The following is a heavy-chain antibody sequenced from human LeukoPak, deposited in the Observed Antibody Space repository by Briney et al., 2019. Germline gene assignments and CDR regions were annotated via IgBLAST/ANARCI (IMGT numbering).Heavy chain of an antibody. V-gene: IGHV4-34*01. CDR3: ARDCFRYCSSTSSYAGLYYYGMDV. D-gene: IGHD2-2*01. CDR1: CGSLSGYY. Sequence: SQSLSLTHAVYCGSLSGYYCSWIRQHPGRGLEWIGVINHVVATTSNPSLKSRVTISVDTSKDQFSLKLSSVTAADTAVYYCARDCFRYCSSTSSYAGLYYYGMDVWGKGTTVTVSS. CDR2: INHVVAT. J-gene: IGHJ6*04.